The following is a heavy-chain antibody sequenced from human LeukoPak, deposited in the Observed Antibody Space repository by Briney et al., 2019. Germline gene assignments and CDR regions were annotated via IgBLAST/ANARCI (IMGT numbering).Heavy chain of an antibody. D-gene: IGHD3-10*01. CDR3: AKGLDPGIWFGELFDY. Sequence: GGSLRLSCAASGFTFSSYGMHWVRQAPGKGLEWVAFIRYDGSNKYYADSVKGRFTISRDNSKNTLYLQMNSLRAEDTAVYYCAKGLDPGIWFGELFDYWGQGTLVTVSS. CDR1: GFTFSSYG. J-gene: IGHJ4*02. V-gene: IGHV3-30*02. CDR2: IRYDGSNK.